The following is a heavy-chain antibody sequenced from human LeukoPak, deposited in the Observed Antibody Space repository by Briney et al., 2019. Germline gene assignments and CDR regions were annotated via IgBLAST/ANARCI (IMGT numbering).Heavy chain of an antibody. CDR1: GYSFTNYY. CDR2: INPSDGSI. V-gene: IGHV1-46*01. CDR3: ARVQSPSYYDILTGIYDAFDI. J-gene: IGHJ3*02. D-gene: IGHD3-9*01. Sequence: ASVKVSCKASGYSFTNYYMHWVRQAPGQGLEWLGKINPSDGSINYAQKFQGRVTMTRDMSTTTVYMELSSLRSEDTAVYYCARVQSPSYYDILTGIYDAFDIWGQGTMVTVSS.